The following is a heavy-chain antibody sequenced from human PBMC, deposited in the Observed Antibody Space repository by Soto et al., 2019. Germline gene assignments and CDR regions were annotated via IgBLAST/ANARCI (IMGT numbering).Heavy chain of an antibody. CDR2: INPKTGGA. V-gene: IGHV1-2*02. D-gene: IGHD1-26*01. CDR3: ARVPCPTSVCSPLNWFDP. CDR1: GYSFTDYY. J-gene: IGHJ5*02. Sequence: QVQLVQSGAEVKNLEASVKVSCKASGYSFTDYYLHWLRRAPGQGLEWLGWINPKTGGATYAQKFQGRVIMTRDTSISTVYMEMSGLRSDDTAVYLCARVPCPTSVCSPLNWFDPWGEGTLVTVYS.